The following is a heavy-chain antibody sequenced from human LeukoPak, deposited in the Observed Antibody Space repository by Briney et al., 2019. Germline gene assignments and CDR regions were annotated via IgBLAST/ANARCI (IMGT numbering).Heavy chain of an antibody. D-gene: IGHD4-17*01. CDR1: GGSFSGYY. Sequence: SETLSLTCAVYGGSFSGYYWSWIRQPPGKGLEWIGEINHSGSTNYNPSLKSRVTISVDTPKNQFSLKLSSVTAADTAVYYCARAKSKRGSYGDRFDCWGQGTLVTVSS. CDR3: ARAKSKRGSYGDRFDC. CDR2: INHSGST. V-gene: IGHV4-34*01. J-gene: IGHJ4*02.